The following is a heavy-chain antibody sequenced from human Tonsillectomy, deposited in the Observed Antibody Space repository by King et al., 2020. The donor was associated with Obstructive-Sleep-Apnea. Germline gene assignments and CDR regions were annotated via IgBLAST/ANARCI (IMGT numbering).Heavy chain of an antibody. CDR2: ISSSSSYT. Sequence: VQLVESGGGLVKPGGSLRLSCAASGFTFSDYYMSWIRQAPGKGLEWVSYISSSSSYTNYADSVKGRFTISRDNAKNSLYLQMNSLRAEDTAVYYCASSGTIFGVALFDPWGQGTLVTVSS. CDR1: GFTFSDYY. CDR3: ASSGTIFGVALFDP. D-gene: IGHD3-3*01. V-gene: IGHV3-11*06. J-gene: IGHJ5*02.